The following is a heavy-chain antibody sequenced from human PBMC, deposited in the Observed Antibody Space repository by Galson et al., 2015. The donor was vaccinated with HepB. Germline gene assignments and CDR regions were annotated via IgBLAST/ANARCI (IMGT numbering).Heavy chain of an antibody. CDR1: GNTLSKVS. CDR3: AAALGSVGAIKGDALDV. Sequence: SVKVSCKVSGNTLSKVSIHWVRQVPGKGLEWMGGFDPEDDETIFAEKFEDRATMTEDTSTDTAYLELTGLTSDDTAVVYCAAALGSVGAIKGDALDVWGQGTIVTVSS. V-gene: IGHV1-24*01. D-gene: IGHD2-15*01. CDR2: FDPEDDET. J-gene: IGHJ3*01.